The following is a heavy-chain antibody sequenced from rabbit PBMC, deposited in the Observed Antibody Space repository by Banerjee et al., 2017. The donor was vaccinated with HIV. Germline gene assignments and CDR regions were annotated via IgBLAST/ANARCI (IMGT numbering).Heavy chain of an antibody. Sequence: QEQLEESGGDLVKPEGSLTLTCTASGFSFSNNYWLCWVRQAPGKGLEWIACIYAGNSGASYYASWAKGRFTISKTSSTTVTLQMTSLTAADTATYFCARDLSYYYDMDLWGPGTLVTDS. J-gene: IGHJ6*01. CDR2: IYAGNSGAS. CDR3: ARDLSYYYDMDL. CDR1: GFSFSNNYW. V-gene: IGHV1S45*01.